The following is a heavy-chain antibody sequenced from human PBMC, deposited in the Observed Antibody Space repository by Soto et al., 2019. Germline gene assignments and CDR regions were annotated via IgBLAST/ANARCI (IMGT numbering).Heavy chain of an antibody. CDR3: AFNSGSGCYYCDY. D-gene: IGHD3-10*01. CDR2: ISGGGETT. V-gene: IGHV3-23*01. Sequence: EVQLLESGGGLVQPGGSLRLSCAASGFTFSSYAMWWVRQAPGKGLECVSAISGGGETTYYADSVKGRFTISRDNSKNTLYLQMNSLGAEDTAVYYCAFNSGSGCYYCDYGGQGPLVTVSS. CDR1: GFTFSSYA. J-gene: IGHJ4*02.